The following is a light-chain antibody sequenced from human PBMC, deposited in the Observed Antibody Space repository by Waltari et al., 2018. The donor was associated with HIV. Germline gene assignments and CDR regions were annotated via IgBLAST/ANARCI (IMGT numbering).Light chain of an antibody. Sequence: EIVLTQSPPTLSFSPGEIATLPCRASQSVSSYLAWYQQTPGQALRLLIYGASSRATGIPARFSGSGSGTDFTLTISSLEPGDFGVYYCHQRSNWPITFGQGTRLEIK. J-gene: IGKJ5*01. CDR1: QSVSSY. V-gene: IGKV3-11*01. CDR2: GAS. CDR3: HQRSNWPIT.